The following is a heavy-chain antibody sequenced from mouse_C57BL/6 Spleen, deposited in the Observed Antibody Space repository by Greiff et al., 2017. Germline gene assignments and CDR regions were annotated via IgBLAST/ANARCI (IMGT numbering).Heavy chain of an antibody. D-gene: IGHD1-1*01. CDR3: ARGTTVDY. J-gene: IGHJ2*01. Sequence: VQLKESGAELVKPGASVKISCKASGYAFRSYWMNWVKQRPGKGLEWIGQLYPGDGDTNYNGYFKGKATLPADNSSSTAYMQPSSLTSEDSAVYFCARGTTVDYWGQGTTLTVSS. CDR2: LYPGDGDT. CDR1: GYAFRSYW. V-gene: IGHV1-80*01.